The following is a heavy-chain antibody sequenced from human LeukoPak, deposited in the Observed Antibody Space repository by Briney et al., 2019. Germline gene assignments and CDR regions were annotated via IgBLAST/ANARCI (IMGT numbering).Heavy chain of an antibody. CDR3: AGTSIETLDY. CDR2: IYSGGST. V-gene: IGHV3-53*01. D-gene: IGHD2-2*01. Sequence: GGSLRLSCAASGLTVSSNYMSWVRQAPGKGLEWVSVIYSGGSTYYADSVKGRFTISRDNAKNSLYLQMNSLRAEDTAVYYCAGTSIETLDYWGQGTLVTVSS. J-gene: IGHJ4*02. CDR1: GLTVSSNY.